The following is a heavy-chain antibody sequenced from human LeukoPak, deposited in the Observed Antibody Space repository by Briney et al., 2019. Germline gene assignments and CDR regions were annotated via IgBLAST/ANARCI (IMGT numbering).Heavy chain of an antibody. CDR1: GFTFSSYA. Sequence: PGGSLRLSCAASGFTFSSYAMHWVRQAPGKGLEWVAVISYDGSNKYYADSVKGRFTISRDNSKNTLYLQMNSLRAEDTAVYYCARGRITMVRGVILYYYYYMDVWGKGTTVTVSS. D-gene: IGHD3-10*01. CDR3: ARGRITMVRGVILYYYYYMDV. V-gene: IGHV3-30*04. CDR2: ISYDGSNK. J-gene: IGHJ6*03.